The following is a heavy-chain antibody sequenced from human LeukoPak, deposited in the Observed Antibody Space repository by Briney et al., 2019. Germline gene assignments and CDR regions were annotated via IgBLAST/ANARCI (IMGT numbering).Heavy chain of an antibody. V-gene: IGHV3-9*03. D-gene: IGHD2-21*02. CDR1: GFTFDDYA. CDR3: VKDGCGGDCYFDY. CDR2: ISWNSGTI. J-gene: IGHJ4*02. Sequence: GRSLRLSCVASGFTFDDYAMHWVRQTPGKGLEWVSGISWNSGTINYGDSVKGRFTISRDNAKNSLYLQVTNLRAEDMALYFCVKDGCGGDCYFDYWGRGTLVSVSS.